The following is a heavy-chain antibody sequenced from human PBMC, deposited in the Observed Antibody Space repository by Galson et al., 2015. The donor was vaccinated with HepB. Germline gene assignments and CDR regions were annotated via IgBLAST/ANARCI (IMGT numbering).Heavy chain of an antibody. CDR1: GFTFSSYS. Sequence: SLRLSCAASGFTFSSYSMNWVRQAPGRGLEWVSYISSSSSTIYYADSVKGRFTISRDNAKNSLYLQMNSLRDEDTAVYYCAREAVDYYGMDVWGQGTTVTVSS. CDR3: AREAVDYYGMDV. CDR2: ISSSSSTI. J-gene: IGHJ6*02. V-gene: IGHV3-48*02.